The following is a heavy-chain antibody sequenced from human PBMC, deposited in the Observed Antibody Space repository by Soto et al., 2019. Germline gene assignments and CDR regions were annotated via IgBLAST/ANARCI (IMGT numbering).Heavy chain of an antibody. CDR1: GDSVSSGNYY. D-gene: IGHD1-1*01. V-gene: IGHV4-61*01. Sequence: QVQLQESGPGLVTPSETLSLTCTVSGDSVSSGNYYWNWIRQPPGKGLEWIGYIYYSGSTIYNPSLKSRVTLSVDTSKNLFSLNLSSVTAADTAVYYCGTTRWQQPFHYWGQGTLVTVSS. CDR2: IYYSGST. CDR3: GTTRWQQPFHY. J-gene: IGHJ4*02.